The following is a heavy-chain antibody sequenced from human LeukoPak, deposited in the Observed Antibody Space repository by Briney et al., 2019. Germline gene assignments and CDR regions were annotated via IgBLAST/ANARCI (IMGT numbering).Heavy chain of an antibody. CDR3: AKASRGYYDSSGYYYGTVDY. Sequence: GGSLRLSCAASGFTFSSYAMSWVRQAPGKGLEWISAISGSGGSTYYADSVKGRFTISRDNSKNTLYLQMNSLRAEDTAVYYCAKASRGYYDSSGYYYGTVDYWGQGTLVTVSS. D-gene: IGHD3-22*01. J-gene: IGHJ4*02. V-gene: IGHV3-23*01. CDR1: GFTFSSYA. CDR2: ISGSGGST.